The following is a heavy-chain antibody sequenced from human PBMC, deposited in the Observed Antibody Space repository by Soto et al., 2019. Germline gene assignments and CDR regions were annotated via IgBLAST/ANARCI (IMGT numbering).Heavy chain of an antibody. J-gene: IGHJ6*02. D-gene: IGHD2-2*01. V-gene: IGHV5-10-1*01. Sequence: PGESLKISCKGSGYSFTSYWISWVRQMPGKGLEWMGRIDPSDSYTNYSPSFQGHVTISADKSISTAYLQWGSLKASDTAMYYCARRFPNCSSTSCYYYYYGMDVWGQGTTVTVSS. CDR1: GYSFTSYW. CDR3: ARRFPNCSSTSCYYYYYGMDV. CDR2: IDPSDSYT.